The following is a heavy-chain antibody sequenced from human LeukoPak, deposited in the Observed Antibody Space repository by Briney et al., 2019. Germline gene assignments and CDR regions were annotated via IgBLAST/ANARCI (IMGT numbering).Heavy chain of an antibody. CDR1: GFTLSNFW. Sequence: PSGGSLRLSCAGAGFTLSNFWMIWVRQAPGKGLEWVANIRQDGNEKYYVDSVKGRFTISRDNPKNSLYLQMNSLRAEDTAIYYCARLRAAQTYDCWGQGTLVAVSS. D-gene: IGHD6-13*01. J-gene: IGHJ4*02. V-gene: IGHV3-7*04. CDR2: IRQDGNEK. CDR3: ARLRAAQTYDC.